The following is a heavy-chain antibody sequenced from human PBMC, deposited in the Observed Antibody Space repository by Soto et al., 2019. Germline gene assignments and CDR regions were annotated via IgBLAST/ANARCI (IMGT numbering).Heavy chain of an antibody. J-gene: IGHJ4*02. CDR3: ARDGGFGELKY. Sequence: VQLVQSGAELKKPGSSVKVSCKPSGDTFSGYRINWVRQAPGEGLEWMGRIIPVFGTTNDAQRFEGRVTFTADESTNTAYMELRGLLSEDTAVYYCARDGGFGELKYWGPGTLVTVSS. CDR1: GDTFSGYR. V-gene: IGHV1-69*18. CDR2: IIPVFGTT. D-gene: IGHD3-10*01.